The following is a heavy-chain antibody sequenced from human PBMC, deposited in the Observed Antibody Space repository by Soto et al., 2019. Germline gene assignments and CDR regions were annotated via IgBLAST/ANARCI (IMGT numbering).Heavy chain of an antibody. J-gene: IGHJ4*02. CDR3: AKDIYDSSGYSLVRWNYFDY. Sequence: GGSLRLSCAASGFTFSSYAMSWVRQAPGKGLEWVSAISGSGGSTYYADSVKGRFTISRDNSKNTLYLQMNSLRAGDTAVYYCAKDIYDSSGYSLVRWNYFDYWGQGTLVTVSS. CDR2: ISGSGGST. CDR1: GFTFSSYA. V-gene: IGHV3-23*01. D-gene: IGHD3-22*01.